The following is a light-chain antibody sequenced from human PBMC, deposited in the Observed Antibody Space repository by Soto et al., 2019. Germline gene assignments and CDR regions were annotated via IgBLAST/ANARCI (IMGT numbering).Light chain of an antibody. J-gene: IGLJ2*01. CDR1: SSNIGSNT. CDR3: AAWDDSLNGVI. Sequence: QSVLTQPPSASETPGQRVTISCSGSSSNIGSNTVNWYQQLPGTAPKLLIYKNNQRPSGVPDRVSGSKSGTSASLAISGLQSEDEADYYCAAWDDSLNGVIFGGGTKLTVL. CDR2: KNN. V-gene: IGLV1-44*01.